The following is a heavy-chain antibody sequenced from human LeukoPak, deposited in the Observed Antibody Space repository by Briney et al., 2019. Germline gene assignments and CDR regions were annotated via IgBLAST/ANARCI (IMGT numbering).Heavy chain of an antibody. CDR1: GFTFDTHT. CDR3: AKPLRPTTSYFDS. Sequence: GGSLRLSCAASGFTFDTHTVTWVSQAQGRGLEWVSSIHDDGAKTYYADSVKGRFTISRDNSKYTLFLQMNSLRADDTALYYCAKPLRPTTSYFDSWGQGTLVTVSS. V-gene: IGHV3-23*01. CDR2: IHDDGAKT. J-gene: IGHJ4*02. D-gene: IGHD1-1*01.